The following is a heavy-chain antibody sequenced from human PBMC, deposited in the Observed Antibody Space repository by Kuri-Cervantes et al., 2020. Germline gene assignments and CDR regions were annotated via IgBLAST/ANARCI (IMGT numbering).Heavy chain of an antibody. D-gene: IGHD5-12*01. CDR2: ISYDGSNK. J-gene: IGHJ4*02. Sequence: GGSLRLSCAASGFTFSSYGMHWVRQAPGKGLEWVAVISYDGSNKYYADSVKGRFTISRDNSKNTLYLQMNSMRAEDTAVYYCVRDLGYSGYDLEYWGQGTLVTVSS. V-gene: IGHV3-30*03. CDR1: GFTFSSYG. CDR3: VRDLGYSGYDLEY.